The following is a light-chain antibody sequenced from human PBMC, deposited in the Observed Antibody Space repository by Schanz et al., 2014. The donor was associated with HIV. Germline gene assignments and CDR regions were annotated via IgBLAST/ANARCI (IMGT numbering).Light chain of an antibody. CDR3: QQYNTWPRT. Sequence: IRMTQSPSSFSASTGDRVTITCRASQGISSYLAWYQQKPGKAPKLLIYAASTLQSGVPSRFSGSGSGTDFTLTISCLQSEDFAVYYCQQYNTWPRTFGQGTKVELK. CDR2: AAS. V-gene: IGKV1-8*01. J-gene: IGKJ1*01. CDR1: QGISSY.